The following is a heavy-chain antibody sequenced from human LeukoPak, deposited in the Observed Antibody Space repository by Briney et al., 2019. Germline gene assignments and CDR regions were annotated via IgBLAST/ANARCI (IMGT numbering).Heavy chain of an antibody. CDR3: AKGPLDAEYFQH. V-gene: IGHV3-23*01. CDR2: ITTGDGNT. D-gene: IGHD3/OR15-3a*01. J-gene: IGHJ1*01. CDR1: GFTFSSYT. Sequence: PGGSLRLSCTASGFTFSSYTMTWVRQAPGKGLKWVSTITTGDGNTYYADSVKGRFTVSRDDSKNTLYLQMNSLRAEDTAVYYCAKGPLDAEYFQHWGQGTLVTVSS.